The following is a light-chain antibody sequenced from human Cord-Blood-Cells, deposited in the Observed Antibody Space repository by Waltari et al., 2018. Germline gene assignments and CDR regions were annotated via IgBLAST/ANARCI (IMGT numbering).Light chain of an antibody. CDR2: DVS. CDR3: SSYTSSSTVV. V-gene: IGLV2-14*01. CDR1: SSDVGGYNY. Sequence: QSALTQPASVSGSPGQSITISCTRTSSDVGGYNYFSWYQQHPGKAPKLMIYDVSNRPSGVSNRFSGSKSGNTASLTISGLQAEDEADYYCSSYTSSSTVVFGGGTKLTVL. J-gene: IGLJ2*01.